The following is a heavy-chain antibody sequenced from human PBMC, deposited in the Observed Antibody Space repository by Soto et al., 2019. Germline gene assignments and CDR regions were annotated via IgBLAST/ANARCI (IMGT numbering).Heavy chain of an antibody. V-gene: IGHV3-11*01. CDR3: ARQAARNYIDS. CDR1: GFTFSDYS. Sequence: TGGSLRRSCVPSGFTFSDYSISWIRQAPGKGLEWLAFIDSRGRTLSYADSVRGRFTISRDNAENSVYLQMDSLRADDTAVYYCARQAARNYIDSWGQRNSFPVSS. CDR2: IDSRGRTL. D-gene: IGHD6-6*01. J-gene: IGHJ4*02.